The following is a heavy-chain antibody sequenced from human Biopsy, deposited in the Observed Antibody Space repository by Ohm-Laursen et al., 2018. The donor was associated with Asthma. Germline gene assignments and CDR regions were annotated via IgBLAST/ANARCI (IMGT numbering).Heavy chain of an antibody. CDR1: GFTFSDYY. Sequence: SLRLSCTASGFTFSDYYMSWIRQAPGKGLEWISYINGKSNCIEYADSVKGRFTISRDNAKNSLYLQMNSLRAEDTAVYYCARDAYSSGLYDDFESWGQGTLVTVSS. CDR2: INGKSNCI. CDR3: ARDAYSSGLYDDFES. V-gene: IGHV3-11*01. J-gene: IGHJ4*02. D-gene: IGHD6-19*01.